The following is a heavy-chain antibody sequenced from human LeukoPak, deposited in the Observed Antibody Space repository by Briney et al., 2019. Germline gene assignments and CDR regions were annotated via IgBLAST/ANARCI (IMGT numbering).Heavy chain of an antibody. V-gene: IGHV3-9*01. J-gene: IGHJ3*02. CDR3: AKDMGLRI. Sequence: GGSLRLSCAASGFTFDDHAMHWVRQAPGKGLEWVSGISWNSGSIGYADSVKGRFTISRDNAKNSLYLQMNSLRAEDTALYYCAKDMGLRIWGQGTMVTVSS. D-gene: IGHD5-12*01. CDR2: ISWNSGSI. CDR1: GFTFDDHA.